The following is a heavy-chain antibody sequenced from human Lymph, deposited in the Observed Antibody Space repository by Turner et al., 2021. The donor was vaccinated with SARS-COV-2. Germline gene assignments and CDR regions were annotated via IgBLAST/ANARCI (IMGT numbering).Heavy chain of an antibody. CDR1: GHTLTEVS. J-gene: IGHJ6*02. V-gene: IGHV1-24*01. D-gene: IGHD3-3*01. CDR2: FDPEDGET. CDR3: ATGPYDFWSGPSPGYYGMDV. Sequence: QVQLVQSGAEVKKPGASVKVSCKVSGHTLTEVSMHWVRQAPGKGLEWMGGFDPEDGETIYAQKFQGRVTMTEDTSTDTAYMELSSLRSEDTAVYYCATGPYDFWSGPSPGYYGMDVWGQGTTVTVSS.